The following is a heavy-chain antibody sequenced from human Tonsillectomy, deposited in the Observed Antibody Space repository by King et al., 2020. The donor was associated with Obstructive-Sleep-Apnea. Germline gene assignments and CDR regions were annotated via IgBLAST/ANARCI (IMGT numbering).Heavy chain of an antibody. V-gene: IGHV3-11*01. CDR3: AKGSGSLLYYYYGMGV. CDR2: ISSGGDTI. D-gene: IGHD3-10*01. Sequence: QLVQSGGGLVKPGGSLRLSCAASGFTFSEYYMSWIRQAPGKGLEWVSYISSGGDTIYYGDSVKGRFTISRDDAKNSLYLQMNSLKAEDTAVYYCAKGSGSLLYYYYGMGVWGQGTTVTVS. CDR1: GFTFSEYY. J-gene: IGHJ6*02.